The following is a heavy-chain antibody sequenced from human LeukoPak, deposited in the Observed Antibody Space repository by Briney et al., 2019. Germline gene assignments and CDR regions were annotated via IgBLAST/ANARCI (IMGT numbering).Heavy chain of an antibody. CDR3: ARSRGLDY. V-gene: IGHV3-7*04. D-gene: IGHD3-16*01. Sequence: PGGSLRLSCAASGFTLSTYWMTWVRQAPGKGLEWVADIKQDGSEKYYVDSVKGRFTISRDNAKNSLYLQMNSLRDEDTAIYCCARSRGLDYWGQGTLVTVSS. J-gene: IGHJ4*02. CDR2: IKQDGSEK. CDR1: GFTLSTYW.